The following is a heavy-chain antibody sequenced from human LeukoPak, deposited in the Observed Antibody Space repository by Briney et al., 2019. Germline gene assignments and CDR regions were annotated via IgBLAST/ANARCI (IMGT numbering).Heavy chain of an antibody. Sequence: SVKVSCKASGGPFRNYAISWVRQAPGQGLEWMGGIIPIFGTANYAQKFQGRITITADESTTTAYMELSSLRSEDTAVYYCARDQPNCYGSENWFDPWGQGTLVTVSS. V-gene: IGHV1-69*13. CDR1: GGPFRNYA. CDR3: ARDQPNCYGSENWFDP. J-gene: IGHJ5*02. CDR2: IIPIFGTA. D-gene: IGHD3-10*01.